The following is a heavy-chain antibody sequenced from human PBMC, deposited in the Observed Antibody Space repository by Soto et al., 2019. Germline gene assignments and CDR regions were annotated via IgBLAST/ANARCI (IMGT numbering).Heavy chain of an antibody. CDR3: ARSDIVVVVAAPWMWGSAFDI. Sequence: QVQLVQSGAEVKKPGASVKVSCKASGYTFTSYYMHWVRQAPGQGLEWMGIINPSGGSTSYAQKCQGRVTMTRDTSTSTVYMELSSLRSEDTAVYYCARSDIVVVVAAPWMWGSAFDIWGQGTMVTVSS. D-gene: IGHD2-15*01. J-gene: IGHJ3*02. CDR2: INPSGGST. V-gene: IGHV1-46*03. CDR1: GYTFTSYY.